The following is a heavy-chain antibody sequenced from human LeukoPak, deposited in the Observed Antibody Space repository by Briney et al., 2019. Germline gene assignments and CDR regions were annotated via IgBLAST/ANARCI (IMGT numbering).Heavy chain of an antibody. CDR1: GFTFSGSA. D-gene: IGHD3-22*01. J-gene: IGHJ2*01. Sequence: GGSLRLSCAASGFTFSGSAMHWVRQASGKGLEWVGRIRSKANSYATAYAASVKGRFTISRDDSKNTAYLQMNSLKTEDTAVYYCTRVDVGGYYSDWYFDLWGHGTLVTVSS. CDR2: IRSKANSYAT. V-gene: IGHV3-73*01. CDR3: TRVDVGGYYSDWYFDL.